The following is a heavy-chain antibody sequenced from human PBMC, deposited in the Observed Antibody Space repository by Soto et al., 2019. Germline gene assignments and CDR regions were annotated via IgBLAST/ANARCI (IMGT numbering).Heavy chain of an antibody. CDR1: GGSFSGYY. J-gene: IGHJ3*02. V-gene: IGHV4-34*01. Sequence: SETLSLTCAVYGGSFSGYYWSWVRQPPGEGLEWIGEINHSGSTNYNPSLKCRVTISLDTSKNQFSVELSSVTAADTVVYWWAGGEALGDAFDIWGRGTMVSVS. CDR2: INHSGST. CDR3: AGGEALGDAFDI.